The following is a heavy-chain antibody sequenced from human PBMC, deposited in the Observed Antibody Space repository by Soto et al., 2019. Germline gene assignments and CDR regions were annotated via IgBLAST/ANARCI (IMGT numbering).Heavy chain of an antibody. CDR2: ISAHNGDT. CDR1: GYSFATYG. CDR3: ATEPIYYNDGSGYYPLGH. D-gene: IGHD3-22*01. J-gene: IGHJ4*02. Sequence: QVQLVQSGAEVKKPGASVKVSCKASGYSFATYGFSWVRQAPGQGLECVGWISAHNGDTHYSQKFQGRVTLTTDTSTKPGYMELRSLTSDDTAVYFCATEPIYYNDGSGYYPLGHWGQGTLVTVSS. V-gene: IGHV1-18*04.